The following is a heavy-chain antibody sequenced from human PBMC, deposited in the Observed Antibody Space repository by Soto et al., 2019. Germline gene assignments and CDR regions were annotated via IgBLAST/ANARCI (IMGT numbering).Heavy chain of an antibody. J-gene: IGHJ6*02. CDR2: FIPIFGTA. D-gene: IGHD3-16*02. CDR1: GGTFSSYA. Sequence: QVPLVQSGAEVKKPGSSVKVSCKASGGTFSSYAISWVRQAPGQGLEWMGGFIPIFGTANYAQKFQGRVTITADESTSTAYMELSSLRSEDTAVYYCARGRLRLGELSLDLSGHYGMDVWGQGTTVTVSS. V-gene: IGHV1-69*01. CDR3: ARGRLRLGELSLDLSGHYGMDV.